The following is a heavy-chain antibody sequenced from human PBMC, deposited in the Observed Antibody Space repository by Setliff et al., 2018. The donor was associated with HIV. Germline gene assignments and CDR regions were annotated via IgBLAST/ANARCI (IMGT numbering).Heavy chain of an antibody. CDR3: ARWRDNWNSGFDY. CDR1: GGFISSYY. CDR2: IYTSGST. D-gene: IGHD1-7*01. Sequence: SETLSLTCTVSGGFISSYYWNWIRQPAGKGLEWIGRIYTSGSTNYNPSLKSRVTISVDTSKKQFSLKLSSVTAADTAVYYCARWRDNWNSGFDYWGQGTLVTVSS. V-gene: IGHV4-4*07. J-gene: IGHJ4*02.